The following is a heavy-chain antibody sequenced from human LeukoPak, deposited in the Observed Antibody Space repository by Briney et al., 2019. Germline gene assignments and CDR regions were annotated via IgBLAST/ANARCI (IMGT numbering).Heavy chain of an antibody. V-gene: IGHV3-30*02. J-gene: IGHJ4*02. D-gene: IGHD3-22*01. CDR3: AKVVGWDSSGYWDY. Sequence: QPGGSLRLSCAASGFTFNNYGLRWVHQAPGKGLEWVAFISDNGSDKYYEDSVKGRFTISRDNSKNTVYLQMNSLRTEDTAVYYCAKVVGWDSSGYWDYWGQGTLVTVS. CDR1: GFTFNNYG. CDR2: ISDNGSDK.